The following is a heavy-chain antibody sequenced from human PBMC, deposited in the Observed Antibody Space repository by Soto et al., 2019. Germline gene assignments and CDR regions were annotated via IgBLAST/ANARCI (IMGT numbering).Heavy chain of an antibody. CDR2: ISGSGGST. CDR1: GFTFSSYA. D-gene: IGHD6-6*01. Sequence: RSLRLSCAASGFTFSSYAMSWVRQAPGKGLEWVSAISGSGGSTYYADSVKGRFTISRDNSKNTLYLQINSLRAEDTAVYYCANGDGLVNVYYYYYMDVWGKGTTVTVSS. J-gene: IGHJ6*03. CDR3: ANGDGLVNVYYYYYMDV. V-gene: IGHV3-23*01.